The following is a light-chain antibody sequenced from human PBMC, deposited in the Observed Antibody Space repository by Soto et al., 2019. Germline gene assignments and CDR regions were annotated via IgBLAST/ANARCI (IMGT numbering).Light chain of an antibody. J-gene: IGKJ2*01. V-gene: IGKV1-9*01. CDR1: QGISRY. Sequence: DIQLTQSPSFLSASVGDRVTITCRASQGISRYVAWYQQKPGKVPKALIYAASTLQSGVPSRFSSSGSGTEFTLNISSLQPEDFATYCCLQLNSYPYTFGQGTKLEIK. CDR2: AAS. CDR3: LQLNSYPYT.